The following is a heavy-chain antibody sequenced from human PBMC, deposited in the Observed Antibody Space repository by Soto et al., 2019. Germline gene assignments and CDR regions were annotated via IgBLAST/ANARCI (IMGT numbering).Heavy chain of an antibody. V-gene: IGHV3-74*01. CDR1: GFTFSSYW. J-gene: IGHJ4*02. CDR2: VKSDGSST. Sequence: EVQLVESGGGLVQPGGSLRLSCAASGFTFSSYWMHWVRQAPGKGLVWVSRVKSDGSSTSYADSVKGRFTISRDNAKNKLYLQMNSLRAEDTAVYYCARRAKGQWLVDYWGQGTLVTVSS. CDR3: ARRAKGQWLVDY. D-gene: IGHD6-19*01.